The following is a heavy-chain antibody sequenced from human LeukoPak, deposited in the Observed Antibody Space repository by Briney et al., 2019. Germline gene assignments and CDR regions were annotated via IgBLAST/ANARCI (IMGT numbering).Heavy chain of an antibody. Sequence: PGGSLRLSCAASGFTFSSYAMSWVRQAPGKGLEWVSAISCSGGSTYYADSVKGRFTISRDNPKNTLYLQMNSLRAEDTAVYYCAKAVGASYYYSGMDVWGQGTTVTVSS. V-gene: IGHV3-23*01. J-gene: IGHJ6*02. D-gene: IGHD1-26*01. CDR3: AKAVGASYYYSGMDV. CDR1: GFTFSSYA. CDR2: ISCSGGST.